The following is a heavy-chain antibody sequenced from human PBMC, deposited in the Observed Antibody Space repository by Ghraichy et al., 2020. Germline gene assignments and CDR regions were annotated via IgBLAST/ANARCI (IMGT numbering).Heavy chain of an antibody. J-gene: IGHJ4*02. V-gene: IGHV1-2*02. CDR3: ARDGDIVVVPAAIWATDMYYFDY. Sequence: ASVKVSCKASGYTFTGYYMHWVRQAPGQGLEWMGWINPNSGGTNYAQKFQGRVTMTRDTSISTAYMELSRLRSDDTAVYYCARDGDIVVVPAAIWATDMYYFDYWGQGTLVTVSS. CDR2: INPNSGGT. CDR1: GYTFTGYY. D-gene: IGHD2-2*02.